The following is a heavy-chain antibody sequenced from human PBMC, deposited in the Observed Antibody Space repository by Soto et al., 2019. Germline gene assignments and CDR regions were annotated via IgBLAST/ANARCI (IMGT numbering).Heavy chain of an antibody. Sequence: QVQLQQWGAGLLKPSETLSLTCAVYGGSFSGYYWSWIRQPPGKGLEWIGEINHSGITNYNPSLKSRVTISVDTSKNQFALKLSSVTAADTAVYYCAATTSTSAPFDPWGQGTLVIVSS. V-gene: IGHV4-34*01. D-gene: IGHD1-26*01. CDR3: AATTSTSAPFDP. CDR2: INHSGIT. CDR1: GGSFSGYY. J-gene: IGHJ5*02.